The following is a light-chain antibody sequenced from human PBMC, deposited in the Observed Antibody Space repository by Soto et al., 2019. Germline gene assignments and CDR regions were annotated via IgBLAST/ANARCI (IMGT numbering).Light chain of an antibody. Sequence: DIRMTQSPSSLSASVGDRVTITCRASQGLSNYLAWYQQIPGKVPKLLIYAASTLQSGVPSRFSVSGSGTDFTLTISSLQPEDVATYYCEKYNSVPLTFGGGTKVEIK. V-gene: IGKV1-27*01. J-gene: IGKJ4*01. CDR1: QGLSNY. CDR3: EKYNSVPLT. CDR2: AAS.